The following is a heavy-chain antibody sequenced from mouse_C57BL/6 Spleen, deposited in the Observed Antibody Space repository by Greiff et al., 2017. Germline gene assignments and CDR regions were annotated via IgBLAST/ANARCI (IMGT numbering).Heavy chain of an antibody. CDR2: ISSGSSTI. J-gene: IGHJ4*01. CDR3: ARLPTVVARDY. Sequence: EVQGVESGGGLVKPGGSLKLSCAASGFTFSDYGMHWVRQAPEKGLEWVAYISSGSSTINYADTVKGRFTISRDNAKNTLFLQMTSLRSEDTAMYYCARLPTVVARDYWGQGTSVTVSS. V-gene: IGHV5-17*01. D-gene: IGHD1-1*01. CDR1: GFTFSDYG.